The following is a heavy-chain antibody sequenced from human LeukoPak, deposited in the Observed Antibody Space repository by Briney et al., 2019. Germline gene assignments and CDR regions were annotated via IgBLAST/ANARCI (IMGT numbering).Heavy chain of an antibody. CDR1: GFTFSSYA. CDR2: ISGSGGST. D-gene: IGHD3-3*01. J-gene: IGHJ6*02. CDR3: AKPRPQLRFLEWLLAPRYYYYGMDV. V-gene: IGHV3-23*01. Sequence: PGGSLRLSCAASGFTFSSYAMSWVRQAPGKGLEWVSAISGSGGSTYYADSVKGRFTISRDNSKNTLYPQMNSLRAEDTAVYYCAKPRPQLRFLEWLLAPRYYYYGMDVWGQGTTVTVSS.